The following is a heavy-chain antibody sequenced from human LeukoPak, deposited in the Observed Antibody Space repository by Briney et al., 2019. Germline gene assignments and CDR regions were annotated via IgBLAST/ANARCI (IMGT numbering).Heavy chain of an antibody. J-gene: IGHJ4*02. CDR1: GGSFSGYY. D-gene: IGHD6-19*01. Sequence: PSETLSLTCAVHGGSFSGYYWSWIRQPPRKGLGWIGEINHSGSTNYNPSLKSRVTISVDTSKNQFSLKLSSVTAADTAVYYCARQFITGAVAGVDYWGQGTLVTVSS. CDR3: ARQFITGAVAGVDY. CDR2: INHSGST. V-gene: IGHV4-34*01.